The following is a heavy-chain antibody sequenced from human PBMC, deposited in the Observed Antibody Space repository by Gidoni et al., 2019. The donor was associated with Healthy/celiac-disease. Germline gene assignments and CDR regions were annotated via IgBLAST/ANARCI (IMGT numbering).Heavy chain of an antibody. CDR1: GFTFSSYS. Sequence: EVQLVESGGGLVKPGGSLRLSCAASGFTFSSYSMNWVRQAPGKGLEWVSSISSSSSYIYYADSVKGRFTISRDNAKNSLYLQMNSRRAEDTAVYYCARDLGIAAAGTPGDYWGQGTLVTVSS. CDR3: ARDLGIAAAGTPGDY. D-gene: IGHD6-13*01. CDR2: ISSSSSYI. J-gene: IGHJ4*02. V-gene: IGHV3-21*01.